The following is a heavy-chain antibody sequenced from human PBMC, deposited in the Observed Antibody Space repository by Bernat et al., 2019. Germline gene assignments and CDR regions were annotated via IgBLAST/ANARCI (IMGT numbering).Heavy chain of an antibody. D-gene: IGHD6-13*01. CDR2: ITSDGSST. CDR1: GFTFSSYW. V-gene: IGHV3-74*01. CDR3: ARGPPSNIAAAGTSGY. J-gene: IGHJ4*02. Sequence: EVQLVESGGGLVQPGGSLRLSCAASGFTFSSYWMHWVRQAPGKGLVWVSRITSDGSSTSYADSVKGRFTISRDNAKNTLYLQMNSLRAEDTAVYYCARGPPSNIAAAGTSGYWGQGTLVTVSS.